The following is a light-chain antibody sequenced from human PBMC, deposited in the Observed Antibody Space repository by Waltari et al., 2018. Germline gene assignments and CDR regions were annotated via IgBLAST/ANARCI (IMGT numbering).Light chain of an antibody. CDR2: DPS. J-gene: IGKJ5*01. CDR1: QSIVDP. V-gene: IGKV3-11*01. Sequence: VLTQSPATLSLSPGDRAALSCRASQSIVDPIAWYPQRPGQTPRLLIYDPSNRAPGIPARFSGSGSGTDFTLTISSLEPEDFAVYYCQQRRNWPLSFGQGTRLEIK. CDR3: QQRRNWPLS.